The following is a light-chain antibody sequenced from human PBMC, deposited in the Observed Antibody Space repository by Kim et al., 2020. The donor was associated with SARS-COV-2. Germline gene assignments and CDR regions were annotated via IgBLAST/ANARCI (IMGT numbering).Light chain of an antibody. Sequence: PSSLSASVEDRVTITCRASQSISSDFNWYQQKPGKAPKLLIYGASTLQPGVPSRFSGSGSGTDFTLSISSLQPEDSATYYCQQGWSFGKGTKLEI. CDR2: GAS. V-gene: IGKV1-39*01. CDR3: QQGWS. CDR1: QSISSD. J-gene: IGKJ2*01.